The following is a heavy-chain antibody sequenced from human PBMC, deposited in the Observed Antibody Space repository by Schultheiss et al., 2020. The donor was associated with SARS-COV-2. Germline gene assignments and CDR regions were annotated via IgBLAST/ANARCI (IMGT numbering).Heavy chain of an antibody. D-gene: IGHD3-22*01. J-gene: IGHJ5*02. Sequence: GGSLRLSCAASGFTFDDYGMSWVRQAPGKGLEWVSAISSNGGSTYYADSVKGRFTISRDNSKNTLYLQMNSLRAEDTAVYYCARGLGDDSSGYYHPDNWFDPWGQGTLVTVSS. V-gene: IGHV3-23*01. CDR1: GFTFDDYG. CDR2: ISSNGGST. CDR3: ARGLGDDSSGYYHPDNWFDP.